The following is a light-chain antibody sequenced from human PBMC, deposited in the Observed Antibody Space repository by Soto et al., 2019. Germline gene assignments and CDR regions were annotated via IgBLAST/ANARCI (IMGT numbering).Light chain of an antibody. J-gene: IGKJ2*01. V-gene: IGKV3-15*01. CDR2: GAS. CDR1: QSVSSN. Sequence: EIVMTQSPATLSVSPGERATLSCRASQSVSSNLAWYQQKPGQAPRLLLYGASTRATGIPGRFSGSGSGTDLTLTISSLQSEDFAVYYCQQHNYWPAFGQGTKREIK. CDR3: QQHNYWPA.